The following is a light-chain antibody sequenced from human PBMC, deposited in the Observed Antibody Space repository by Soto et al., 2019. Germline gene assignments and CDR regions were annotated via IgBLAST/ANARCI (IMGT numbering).Light chain of an antibody. Sequence: ETVLTQSPATLSLSPGERATLSCRASQSISSYLAWYQQKPGQAPRLLNYDASNRATGIPARFSGSGSGTGFTLTISILEPEDFAVYYCQQRSNWPLFTFGQGTRLEIK. CDR1: QSISSY. V-gene: IGKV3-11*01. CDR2: DAS. J-gene: IGKJ5*01. CDR3: QQRSNWPLFT.